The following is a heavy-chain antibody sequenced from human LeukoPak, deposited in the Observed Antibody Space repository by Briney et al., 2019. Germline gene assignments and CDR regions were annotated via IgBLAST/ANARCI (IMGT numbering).Heavy chain of an antibody. CDR3: ASLFYYDSSGYDWDFDY. CDR2: INHSGST. D-gene: IGHD3-22*01. V-gene: IGHV4-34*01. J-gene: IGHJ4*02. Sequence: PSETLSLTCAVYGGSFSGYYWSWLRQPPGKGLEWIGEINHSGSTNYNPSLKSRVTISVDTSKNQYTLKLSSVTAADTAVYYCASLFYYDSSGYDWDFDYWGQGTLVTVSS. CDR1: GGSFSGYY.